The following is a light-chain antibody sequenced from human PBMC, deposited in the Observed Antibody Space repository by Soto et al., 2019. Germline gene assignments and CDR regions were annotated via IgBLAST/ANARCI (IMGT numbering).Light chain of an antibody. J-gene: IGKJ5*01. CDR2: AAS. V-gene: IGKV1-12*01. Sequence: IQMTQSPSSVSASVGDRFTITCQASQDVRTWLAWYQQTPGKAPKLLIYAASSLQSGVPSRFSGSGSGTDFTLTISSLQLEDFATYYCQQSYSTPGTFGQGTRLEIK. CDR3: QQSYSTPGT. CDR1: QDVRTW.